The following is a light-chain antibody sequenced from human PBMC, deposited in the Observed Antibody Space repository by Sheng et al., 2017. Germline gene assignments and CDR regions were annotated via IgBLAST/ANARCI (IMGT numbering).Light chain of an antibody. CDR2: ADT. CDR3: QACDSSTDVV. V-gene: IGLV3-1*01. J-gene: IGLJ2*01. CDR1: KVGDKY. Sequence: SYELTQSPSVSVSPGQTASITCSGHKVGDKYVCWYQQKPGQSPRLIIFADTRRPSGIPLRFSGSNSGNTATLTISGTQAIDEADYYCQACDSSTDVVFGGGTKLTVL.